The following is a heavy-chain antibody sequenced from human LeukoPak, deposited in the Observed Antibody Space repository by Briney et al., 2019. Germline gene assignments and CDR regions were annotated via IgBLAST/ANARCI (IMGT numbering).Heavy chain of an antibody. D-gene: IGHD3-3*01. V-gene: IGHV1-69*04. CDR1: GGTFSSYA. CDR3: AGPLEFGIFGVVTTPPDV. Sequence: SVKLSCKASGGTFSSYAISWVRQAPGQGLEWMGRIIPIFGIANYAQKFQGRVTITADKSTSTAYMELSSLRSEDTAVYYCAGPLEFGIFGVVTTPPDVWGQGTTVTVSS. J-gene: IGHJ6*02. CDR2: IIPIFGIA.